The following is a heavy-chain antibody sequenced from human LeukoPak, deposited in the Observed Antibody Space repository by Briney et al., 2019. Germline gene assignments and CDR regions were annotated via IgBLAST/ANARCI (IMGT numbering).Heavy chain of an antibody. J-gene: IGHJ4*02. CDR1: GGSFSGYY. D-gene: IGHD3-10*01. CDR3: ARHRRGSGYYYGSGSCGFDY. V-gene: IGHV4-34*01. Sequence: SETLSLTCAVYGGSFSGYYWSWIRQPPGKGLEWIGEINHSGSTNYNPSLKSRVTISVDTSKNQFSLKLSSVTAADTAVYCCARHRRGSGYYYGSGSCGFDYWGQGTLVTVSS. CDR2: INHSGST.